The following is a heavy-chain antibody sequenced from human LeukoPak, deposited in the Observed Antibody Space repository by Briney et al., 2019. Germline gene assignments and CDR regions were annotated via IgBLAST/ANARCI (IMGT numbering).Heavy chain of an antibody. J-gene: IGHJ4*02. CDR2: INHSGST. V-gene: IGHV4-34*01. CDR3: ARGRQLRGHSSGYARAGNFDY. D-gene: IGHD3-22*01. CDR1: GGSFSGYY. Sequence: KSSETLSLTCAVYGGSFSGYYWSWIRRPPGKGLEWIGEINHSGSTNYNPSLKSRVTISVDTSKNQFSLKLSSVTAADTAVYYCARGRQLRGHSSGYARAGNFDYWGQGTLVTVSS.